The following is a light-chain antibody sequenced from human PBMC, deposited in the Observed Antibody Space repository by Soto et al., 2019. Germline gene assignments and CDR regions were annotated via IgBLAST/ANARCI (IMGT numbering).Light chain of an antibody. Sequence: EIVLTQSPGTLSLSPGERATLSCRASQSVSSSYLAWYQQKPGQAPRFLIYGASSRDTGIPDRFSGSGSGTDFTLTISRLEPEDFAVYYCQQYGSSLITFGGGTKVEIK. CDR3: QQYGSSLIT. CDR1: QSVSSSY. J-gene: IGKJ4*01. V-gene: IGKV3-20*01. CDR2: GAS.